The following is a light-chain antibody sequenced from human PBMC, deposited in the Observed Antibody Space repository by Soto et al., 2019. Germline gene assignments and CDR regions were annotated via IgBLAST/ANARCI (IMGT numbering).Light chain of an antibody. V-gene: IGLV2-14*03. CDR1: SSDVGAYDF. CDR3: SSYTSSSTRV. J-gene: IGLJ1*01. Sequence: QSVLTQPASVSGSPGQSITISCTGTSSDVGAYDFVSWYQQHPDKAPKLMIYEVSNRPSGVSNRFSGSKSVNTATLTISGLQAEDEADYYCSSYTSSSTRVFRTGTKDTVL. CDR2: EVS.